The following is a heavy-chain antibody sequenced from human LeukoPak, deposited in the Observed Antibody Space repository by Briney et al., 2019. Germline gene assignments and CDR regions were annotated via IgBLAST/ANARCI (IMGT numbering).Heavy chain of an antibody. CDR3: ARHNDYASLMDV. J-gene: IGHJ6*02. V-gene: IGHV4-39*01. CDR2: ISYSGIT. CDR1: GVSVTTSGYY. D-gene: IGHD2-2*01. Sequence: SETLSLTCTVFGVSVTTSGYYGAWIRQPPGRGLEWIGSISYSGITYYKPSLGRRVTISGDTAKNQFSLKLSSVTAADTAVYYCARHNDYASLMDVWGQGTTVTVSS.